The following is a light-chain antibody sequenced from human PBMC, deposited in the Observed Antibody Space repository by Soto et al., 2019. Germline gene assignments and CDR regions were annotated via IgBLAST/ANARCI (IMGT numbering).Light chain of an antibody. CDR3: NSYAGSNNWV. CDR2: EVS. V-gene: IGLV2-8*01. Sequence: QSALTQPPSATGCPGQSVAISCTGTSSDVGGYNYVSWYQQHPGKAPKLMIYEVSKRPSGVPDRFSGSKSGNTASLTVSGLQAEDEADYYCNSYAGSNNWVFGGGTKVTVL. CDR1: SSDVGGYNY. J-gene: IGLJ3*02.